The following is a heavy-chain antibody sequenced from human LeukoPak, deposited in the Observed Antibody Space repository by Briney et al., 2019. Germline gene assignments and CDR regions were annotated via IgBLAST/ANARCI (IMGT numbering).Heavy chain of an antibody. D-gene: IGHD4-17*01. CDR3: AREALTTVTTPAFDYYYYYMDV. V-gene: IGHV3-66*01. Sequence: GGSLRLSCAASGFTFDDYTMHWVRQPPGKGLEWVSVIYSGGSTYYADSVKGRFTISRDNSKNTLYLQMNSLRAEDTAVYYCAREALTTVTTPAFDYYYYYMDVWGKGTTVTISS. CDR1: GFTFDDYT. J-gene: IGHJ6*03. CDR2: IYSGGST.